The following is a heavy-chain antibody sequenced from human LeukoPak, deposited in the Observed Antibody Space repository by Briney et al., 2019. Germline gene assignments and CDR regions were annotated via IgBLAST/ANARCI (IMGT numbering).Heavy chain of an antibody. CDR2: INNDGNAT. CDR3: AKDARRTFGLSSGLYRGSYYFDY. J-gene: IGHJ4*02. D-gene: IGHD6-19*01. V-gene: IGHV3-74*01. Sequence: GGSLRLSCAASGFTFSAYWMHWVRHVPGKGLVWVSRINNDGNATFFGDSVKGRFTISRDNSKNTLYLQMNSLRTEDTAVYYCAKDARRTFGLSSGLYRGSYYFDYWGQGTLVTVSS. CDR1: GFTFSAYW.